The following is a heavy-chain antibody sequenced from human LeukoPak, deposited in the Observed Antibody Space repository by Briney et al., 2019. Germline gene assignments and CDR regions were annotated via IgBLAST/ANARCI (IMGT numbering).Heavy chain of an antibody. CDR1: GGSISSNY. CDR3: ARLYYYGSGSPYWGYYFDY. D-gene: IGHD3-10*01. Sequence: SETLSLTCAVSGGSISSNYWTWIRQPPGKGLEWIGYIYYSGSTNYNPSLKSRVTISVDTSKNQFSLKLSSVTAADTAVYYCARLYYYGSGSPYWGYYFDYWGQGTLVTVSS. V-gene: IGHV4-59*01. J-gene: IGHJ4*02. CDR2: IYYSGST.